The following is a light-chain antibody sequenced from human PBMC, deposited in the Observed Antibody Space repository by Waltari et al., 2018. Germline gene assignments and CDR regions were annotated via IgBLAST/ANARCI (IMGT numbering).Light chain of an antibody. CDR1: QSLLFSSNHKNY. Sequence: DIVMTQPQDSLALPLGKTATINCSSTQSLLFSSNHKNYLAWYQKKPGQPPKLLIYWASTRDSGVPDRFSGSGSGTDFTLTISGLQAEDVAVYYCQQYFTTPRAFGQGTKVEIK. CDR3: QQYFTTPRA. V-gene: IGKV4-1*01. J-gene: IGKJ1*01. CDR2: WAS.